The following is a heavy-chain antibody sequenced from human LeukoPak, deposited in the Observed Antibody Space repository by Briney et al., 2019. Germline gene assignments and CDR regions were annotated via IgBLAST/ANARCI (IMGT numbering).Heavy chain of an antibody. V-gene: IGHV4-4*08. Sequence: SETLSLTCTVSGGSINNHYWSWIRQSPGTGLEWIGYVYSSGSTKYNPSLESRVTISVDTSKNQFSLKLSSVTAADTAVYYCARVRSSSWYFRYFQHWGQGTLVTVSS. CDR1: GGSINNHY. D-gene: IGHD6-13*01. CDR2: VYSSGST. J-gene: IGHJ1*01. CDR3: ARVRSSSWYFRYFQH.